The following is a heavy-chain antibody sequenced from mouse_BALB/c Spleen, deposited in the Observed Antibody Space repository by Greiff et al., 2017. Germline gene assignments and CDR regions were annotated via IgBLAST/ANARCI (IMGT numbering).Heavy chain of an antibody. CDR1: GYTFTSYW. Sequence: DLVKPGASVKLSCKASGYTFTSYWINWIKQRPGQGLEWIGRIAPGSGSTYYNEMFKGKATLTVDTSSSTAYIQLSSLSSEDSAVYFCAREGTSWFAYWGQGTLVTVSA. J-gene: IGHJ3*01. CDR3: AREGTSWFAY. CDR2: IAPGSGST. V-gene: IGHV1S41*01.